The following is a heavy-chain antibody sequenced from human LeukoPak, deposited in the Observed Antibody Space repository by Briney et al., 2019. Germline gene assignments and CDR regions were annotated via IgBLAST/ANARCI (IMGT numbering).Heavy chain of an antibody. CDR3: ARDPEIAAADPGWFDP. D-gene: IGHD6-13*01. Sequence: PGGSLRLPCAASGFTLSSYSMDWVRQAPGRGLEWVSSISSSSSYIYYADSVKGLFTISRNNAKNSLYLQMNSLRAEDTAVYYCARDPEIAAADPGWFDPWGQGTLVTVSS. CDR1: GFTLSSYS. J-gene: IGHJ5*02. CDR2: ISSSSSYI. V-gene: IGHV3-21*01.